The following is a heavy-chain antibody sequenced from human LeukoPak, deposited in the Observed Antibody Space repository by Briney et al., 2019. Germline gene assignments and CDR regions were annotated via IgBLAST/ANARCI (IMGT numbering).Heavy chain of an antibody. CDR2: IFYSGIT. Sequence: SETLSLTCTVSGGSISSSLYYWGWIRQPPGKGLEWIGSIFYSGITYYNPSLQSRVTISVDTSKSQFSLHLSSVAAADTALYYCARIIVVTSTDYFDSWGQGTLVTVSS. D-gene: IGHD2/OR15-2a*01. CDR3: ARIIVVTSTDYFDS. V-gene: IGHV4-39*01. J-gene: IGHJ4*02. CDR1: GGSISSSLYY.